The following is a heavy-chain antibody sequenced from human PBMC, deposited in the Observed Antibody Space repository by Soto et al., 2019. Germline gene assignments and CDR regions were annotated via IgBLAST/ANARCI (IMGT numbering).Heavy chain of an antibody. CDR2: IYSGGST. CDR3: ARDPYY. V-gene: IGHV3-66*01. Sequence: EVQLVESGGGLVQPGGSLRLLCAVSGFTVSSNYMSWVRQAPGKGLEWVSVIYSGGSTYYADSVKGRFTISRDNSQNTLYLEMNSLRAEDTAVYYCARDPYYWGQGTLVTVSS. J-gene: IGHJ4*02. CDR1: GFTVSSNY.